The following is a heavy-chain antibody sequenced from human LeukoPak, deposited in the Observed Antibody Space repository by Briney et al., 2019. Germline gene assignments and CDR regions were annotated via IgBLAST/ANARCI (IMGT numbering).Heavy chain of an antibody. CDR1: GFTFSDYY. J-gene: IGHJ3*02. CDR2: ISSSGSTI. V-gene: IGHV3-11*04. D-gene: IGHD3-3*01. Sequence: GGSLRLSCAASGFTFSDYYMSWIRQAPAKGLEWVSDISSSGSTIYYADSVKGRFTISRDNAKNSLYLQMNSLRAEDTAVYYCARDSGGRIFRDAFDIWGQGTMVTVSS. CDR3: ARDSGGRIFRDAFDI.